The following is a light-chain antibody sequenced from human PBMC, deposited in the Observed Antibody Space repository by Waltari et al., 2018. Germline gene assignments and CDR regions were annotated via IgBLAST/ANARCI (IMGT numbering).Light chain of an antibody. Sequence: EIVMTQSPSSLSVYPVETPTLSCRARQSVSTNFSWYQQKPGQAPRLLIYGPSTRATGIPARFSGSGSGTEFTLTISSLQSEDFAVYYCQQYNNWPPWTFGQGTKVELK. J-gene: IGKJ1*01. V-gene: IGKV3-15*01. CDR3: QQYNNWPPWT. CDR2: GPS. CDR1: QSVSTN.